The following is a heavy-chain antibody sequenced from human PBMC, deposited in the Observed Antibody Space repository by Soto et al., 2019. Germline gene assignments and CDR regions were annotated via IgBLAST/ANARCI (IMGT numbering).Heavy chain of an antibody. V-gene: IGHV3-53*01. CDR2: IYSGGST. CDR3: ARLVGATYFDY. J-gene: IGHJ4*02. Sequence: SLRLSCAASGFTVSSKYMSWVRQAPGKGLEWVSVIYSGGSTYYADSVKGRFTISRDNSKNTLYLQMNSLRAEDTAVYYCARLVGATYFDYWGQGTLVTVSS. D-gene: IGHD1-26*01. CDR1: GFTVSSKY.